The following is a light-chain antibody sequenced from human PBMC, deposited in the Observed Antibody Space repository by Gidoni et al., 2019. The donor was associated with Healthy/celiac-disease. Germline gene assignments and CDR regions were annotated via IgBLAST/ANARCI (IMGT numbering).Light chain of an antibody. CDR2: KAS. V-gene: IGKV1-5*03. J-gene: IGKJ2*01. CDR3: QQYNSYSGYT. Sequence: DIQMTQPPSTLSASVGDRVTITCRASQSISSWLAWYQQKPGKAPKLLIYKASSLESGVPSRFSGSGSGTEFTLTISSLQPDDFATYYCQQYNSYSGYTFGQXTKLEIK. CDR1: QSISSW.